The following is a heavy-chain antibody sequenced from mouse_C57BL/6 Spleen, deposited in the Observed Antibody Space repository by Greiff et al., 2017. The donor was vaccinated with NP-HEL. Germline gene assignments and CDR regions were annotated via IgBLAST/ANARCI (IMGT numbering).Heavy chain of an antibody. CDR1: GYAFSSYW. CDR3: ARWVNPSDGFDD. V-gene: IGHV1-80*01. Sequence: VQLQQSGAELVKPGASVKISCKASGYAFSSYWMNWVKQRPGKGLEWIGQIYPGDGDTNYNGKFKGKATLTADKSSSTAYMQLSSLTSEDSAVYFCARWVNPSDGFDDWGQGTTLTVSS. CDR2: IYPGDGDT. D-gene: IGHD2-3*01. J-gene: IGHJ2*01.